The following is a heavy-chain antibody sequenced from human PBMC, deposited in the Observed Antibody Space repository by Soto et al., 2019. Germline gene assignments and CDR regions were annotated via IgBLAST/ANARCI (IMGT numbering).Heavy chain of an antibody. D-gene: IGHD1-1*01. CDR3: ARHRNAAGPDY. V-gene: IGHV3-11*01. CDR2: ISSGSTNI. J-gene: IGHJ4*02. CDR1: GFTFSDFY. Sequence: QVQLVESGGGLVKPGGSLRLSCAASGFTFSDFYMSWIRQAPGKGLEWISYISSGSTNIFYADFVKGRFTVSRDNAKNSVYLQMDSPRPAATGVYYRARHRNAAGPDYWGQGTLVTVSS.